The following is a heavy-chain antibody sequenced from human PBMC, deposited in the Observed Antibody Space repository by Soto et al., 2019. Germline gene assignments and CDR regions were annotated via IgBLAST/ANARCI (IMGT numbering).Heavy chain of an antibody. CDR3: ARGANYYDSSGTLDCFDY. Sequence: GGSLRLSCAASGFTFSSYGMHWVRQAPGKGLEWVAVRWYDGSNKYYADSVKGRFTISRDNSKNTLYLQMNSLRAEDTAVYYCARGANYYDSSGTLDCFDYWGQGTLVTVSS. CDR2: RWYDGSNK. V-gene: IGHV3-33*01. D-gene: IGHD3-22*01. J-gene: IGHJ4*02. CDR1: GFTFSSYG.